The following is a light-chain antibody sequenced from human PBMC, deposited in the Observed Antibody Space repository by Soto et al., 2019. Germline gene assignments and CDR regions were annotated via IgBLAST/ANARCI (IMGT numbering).Light chain of an antibody. CDR1: QGISSY. V-gene: IGKV1-9*01. CDR3: QQLNTFPVT. J-gene: IGKJ5*01. Sequence: DIQLTQSPSFLSASVGDRVTITCRASQGISSYLAWYQQKPGKAPKLLIYASSILQSGVPSRFSGSGSGTEFTLTISSLQPEDFATYYCQQLNTFPVTFGQGTRLAI. CDR2: ASS.